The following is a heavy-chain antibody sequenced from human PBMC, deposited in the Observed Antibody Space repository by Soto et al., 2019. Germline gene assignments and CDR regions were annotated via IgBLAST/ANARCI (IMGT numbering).Heavy chain of an antibody. CDR3: ARDAAVPGESDRFDY. CDR1: GDSVTSNVW. J-gene: IGHJ4*02. Sequence: ASETLSLTCAVSGDSVTSNVWWSWVRQPPGKGLEWIGEAYHNGLTDYNPSLKSRVTMSVDTSKNEFSLKLTSLTAADTAIYYCARDAAVPGESDRFDYWGQGTLVTV. D-gene: IGHD6-19*01. CDR2: AYHNGLT. V-gene: IGHV4-4*02.